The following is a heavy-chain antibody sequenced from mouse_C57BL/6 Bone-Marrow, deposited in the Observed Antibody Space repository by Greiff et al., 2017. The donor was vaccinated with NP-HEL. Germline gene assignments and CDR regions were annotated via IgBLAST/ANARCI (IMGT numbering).Heavy chain of an antibody. CDR2: ISSGSSTI. Sequence: EVKVVESGGGLVKPGGSLKLSCAASGFTFSDYGMHWVRQAPEQGLEWVAYISSGSSTIYYADTVKGRFTLTRDNAKNTLFLQMTSLMSEDTAMYYCARLYAMDYWGQGTSVTVSS. CDR1: GFTFSDYG. CDR3: ARLYAMDY. J-gene: IGHJ4*01. V-gene: IGHV5-17*01.